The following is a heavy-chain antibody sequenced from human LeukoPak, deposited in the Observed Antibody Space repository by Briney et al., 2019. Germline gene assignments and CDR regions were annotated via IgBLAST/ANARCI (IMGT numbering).Heavy chain of an antibody. CDR1: GYTFASYG. V-gene: IGHV1-18*01. CDR3: ARDTARITTPGGPDY. D-gene: IGHD6-13*01. Sequence: ASVKVSCKASGYTFASYGISWVRQAPGQGLEWMGWISAYNGDTKYAQHLQGRVTLTTDTSAGTAYMELRSLTSDDTALYYCARDTARITTPGGPDYWGQGTLVTVSS. J-gene: IGHJ4*02. CDR2: ISAYNGDT.